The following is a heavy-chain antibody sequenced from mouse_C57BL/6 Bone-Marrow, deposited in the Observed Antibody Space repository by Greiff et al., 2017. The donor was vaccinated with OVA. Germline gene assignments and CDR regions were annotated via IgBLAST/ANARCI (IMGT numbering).Heavy chain of an antibody. CDR2: IYPSDSET. J-gene: IGHJ4*01. CDR1: GYTFTSYW. CDR3: ARDIYYYGSSYVEDAMDY. D-gene: IGHD1-1*01. V-gene: IGHV1-61*01. Sequence: VKLQQPGAELVRPGSSVKLSCKASGYTFTSYWMDWVKQRPGQGLEWIGNIYPSDSETHYNQKFKDKATLTVDKSSSTAYMQLSSLTSEDSAVYYCARDIYYYGSSYVEDAMDYWGQGTSVTVSS.